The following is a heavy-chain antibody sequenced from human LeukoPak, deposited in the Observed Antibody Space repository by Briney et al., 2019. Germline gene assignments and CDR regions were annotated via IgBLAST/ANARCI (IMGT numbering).Heavy chain of an antibody. V-gene: IGHV3-49*04. CDR2: IRGKAYGGTT. CDR1: GFTFGDYA. J-gene: IGHJ5*02. Sequence: GRSLRLSCTASGFTFGDYAMSWVRQAPGKGLEWVGFIRGKAYGGTTEYAASVKGRFTISRDDSKSIAYLQMNSLKTEDTAVYYCTRTLVGATTASGYHWGQGTLVTVSS. D-gene: IGHD1-26*01. CDR3: TRTLVGATTASGYH.